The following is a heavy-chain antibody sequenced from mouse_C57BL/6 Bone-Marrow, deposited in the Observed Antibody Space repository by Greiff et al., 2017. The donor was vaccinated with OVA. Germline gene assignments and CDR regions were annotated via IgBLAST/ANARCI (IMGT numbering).Heavy chain of an antibody. D-gene: IGHD4-1*01. CDR3: ARDRGTGIFIYWYFDV. V-gene: IGHV5-4*01. CDR1: GFTFSSYA. CDR2: ISDGGSYT. Sequence: EVKLVESGGGLVKPGGSLKLSCAASGFTFSSYAMSWVRQTPEKRLEWVATISDGGSYTYYPDNVKGRFTISRDNAKNNLYLQMSHLKSEDTAMYYCARDRGTGIFIYWYFDVWGTGTTVTVSS. J-gene: IGHJ1*03.